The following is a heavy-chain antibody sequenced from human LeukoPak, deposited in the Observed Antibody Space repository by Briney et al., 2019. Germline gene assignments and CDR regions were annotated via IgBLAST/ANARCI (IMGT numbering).Heavy chain of an antibody. D-gene: IGHD2-2*01. J-gene: IGHJ4*02. CDR2: INHSGST. CDR3: ARKNCSSTSCFASTDY. V-gene: IGHV4-34*01. Sequence: SETLSLACAVYGGSFSGYYWSWIRQPPGKGLEWIGEINHSGSTNYNPSLKSRVTISVDTSKIQFSLKLSSVTAADTAVYYCARKNCSSTSCFASTDYWGQGTLVTVSS. CDR1: GGSFSGYY.